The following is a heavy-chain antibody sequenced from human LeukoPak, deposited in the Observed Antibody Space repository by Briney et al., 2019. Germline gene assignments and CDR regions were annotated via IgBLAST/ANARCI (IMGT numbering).Heavy chain of an antibody. CDR2: IKSKTDGGTT. CDR3: TAYYDFWSGRLFDY. D-gene: IGHD3-3*01. Sequence: PGGSLRLSCAASGFTFSNYWMSWVRQAPGKGLEWVGRIKSKTDGGTTDYAAPVKGRFTISRDDSKNTLYLQMNSLKTEDTAVYYCTAYYDFWSGRLFDYWGQGTLVTVSS. J-gene: IGHJ4*02. V-gene: IGHV3-15*01. CDR1: GFTFSNYW.